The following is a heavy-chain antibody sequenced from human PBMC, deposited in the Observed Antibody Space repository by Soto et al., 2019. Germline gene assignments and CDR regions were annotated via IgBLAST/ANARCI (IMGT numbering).Heavy chain of an antibody. CDR1: GGTFSSYT. V-gene: IGHV1-69*08. D-gene: IGHD3-9*01. J-gene: IGHJ3*01. CDR3: ARDRRGLRYCD. CDR2: IITILGIA. Sequence: QVQLVQSGAAVKKPGSSVKVSCKASGGTFSSYTISWVRKAPGQGLEWMGRIITILGIANYAQKFQGRVTITADTSTSTSHMELSRLRSEDTAVYECARDRRGLRYCDWGQGTMVTDSS.